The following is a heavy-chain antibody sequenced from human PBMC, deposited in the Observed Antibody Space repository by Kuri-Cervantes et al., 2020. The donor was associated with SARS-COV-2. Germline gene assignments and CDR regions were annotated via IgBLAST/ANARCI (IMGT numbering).Heavy chain of an antibody. CDR3: ASLSPYEWLRFMDPFYYYYGMDV. CDR2: INHSGST. CDR1: GGSISSYY. D-gene: IGHD5-12*01. Sequence: ESLKISCTVSGGSISSYYWSWIRQPPGKGLEWIGEINHSGSTNYNPSLKSRVTISVDTSKNQFSLKLSSVTAADTAVYYCASLSPYEWLRFMDPFYYYYGMDVWGQGTTVTVSS. J-gene: IGHJ6*02. V-gene: IGHV4-34*01.